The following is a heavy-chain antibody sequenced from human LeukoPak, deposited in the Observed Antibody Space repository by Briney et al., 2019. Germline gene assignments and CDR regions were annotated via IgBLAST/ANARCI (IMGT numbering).Heavy chain of an antibody. J-gene: IGHJ4*02. CDR2: INPNSGGT. CDR1: GYTFTSHA. D-gene: IGHD1-1*01. Sequence: ASVKVSCKASGYTFTSHAMRWVRQAPGQSLEWMGWINPNSGGTNYAQKFQGRVTMTRDTSISTAYMELSRLRSDDTAVYYCARDEGTYYFDYWGQGTLVTVSS. V-gene: IGHV1-2*02. CDR3: ARDEGTYYFDY.